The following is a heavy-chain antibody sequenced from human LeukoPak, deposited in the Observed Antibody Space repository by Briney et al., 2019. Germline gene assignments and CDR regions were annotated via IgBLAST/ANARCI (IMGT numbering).Heavy chain of an antibody. V-gene: IGHV3-7*01. CDR1: GFPFKGYW. D-gene: IGHD3-10*01. J-gene: IGHJ4*02. Sequence: GGSLRLSYVASGFPFKGYWMTWVRQSPGKGLDWVANIKPDGSETNYLDSVKGRFTIPRDNARDSLFLEMNNLRVDDTAVYYCARDGGELWPLDEWGQGILVAVSS. CDR2: IKPDGSET. CDR3: ARDGGELWPLDE.